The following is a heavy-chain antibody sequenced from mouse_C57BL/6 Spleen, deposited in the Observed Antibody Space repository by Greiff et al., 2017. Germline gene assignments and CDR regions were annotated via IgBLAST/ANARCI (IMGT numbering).Heavy chain of an antibody. CDR1: GYTFTSYW. V-gene: IGHV1-59*01. Sequence: QVQLQQPGAELVRPGTSVKLSCKASGYTFTSYWMHWVKQRPGQGLEWIGVIDPSDSYTNYNQKFKGKATLTVDTSSSTAYMQLSSLTSEDSAVYYGARSIYYGQYYFDYWGQGTTLTVSS. D-gene: IGHD2-1*01. CDR3: ARSIYYGQYYFDY. J-gene: IGHJ2*01. CDR2: IDPSDSYT.